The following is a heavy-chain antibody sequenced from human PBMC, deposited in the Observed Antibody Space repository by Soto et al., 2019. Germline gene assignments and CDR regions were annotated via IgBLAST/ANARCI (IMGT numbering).Heavy chain of an antibody. J-gene: IGHJ3*02. D-gene: IGHD3-22*01. CDR2: ISAYNGNT. Sequence: ASEMVCCKSATYTFTGHSISWVREATGQRVEWIGWISAYNGNTNYAQKLQGRVTMFTYTSTSSAYMELRSLRSDDTAVYYCAREVYYYDSSGSYAFDIWGQGTMVTVSS. CDR1: TYTFTGHS. CDR3: AREVYYYDSSGSYAFDI. V-gene: IGHV1-18*04.